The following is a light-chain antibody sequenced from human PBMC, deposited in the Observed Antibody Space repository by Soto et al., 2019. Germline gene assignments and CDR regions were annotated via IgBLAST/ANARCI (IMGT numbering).Light chain of an antibody. CDR1: QSLVHTDGRTY. CDR3: MQGIQLPYT. Sequence: DVVLTQTPLSLSVTPGQPASISCKSSQSLVHTDGRTYFYWYLQKPGQSPQLLIYEVSNRFSGVPDRFSGSGSGTDFTLKISQVEAEDVGIYHCMQGIQLPYTFGQGTTLEIK. CDR2: EVS. V-gene: IGKV2D-29*01. J-gene: IGKJ2*01.